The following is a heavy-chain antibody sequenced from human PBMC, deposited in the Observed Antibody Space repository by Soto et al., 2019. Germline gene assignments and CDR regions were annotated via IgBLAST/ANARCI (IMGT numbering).Heavy chain of an antibody. CDR2: IYYSGST. Sequence: QVQLQESGPGLVKPSQTLSLTCTVSGGSISSGGYYWSWIRQHPGKGLEWIGYIYYSGSTYYNPSLQSRVTISVDTSKNQFSLKLSSVAAADTAVYYCARDPGYCSGGSGDDAFDIWGQGTMVTVSS. CDR3: ARDPGYCSGGSGDDAFDI. V-gene: IGHV4-31*03. J-gene: IGHJ3*02. CDR1: GGSISSGGYY. D-gene: IGHD2-15*01.